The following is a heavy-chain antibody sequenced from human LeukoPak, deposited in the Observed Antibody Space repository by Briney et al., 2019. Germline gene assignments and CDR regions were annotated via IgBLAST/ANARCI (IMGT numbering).Heavy chain of an antibody. CDR1: DGSISSGGYY. J-gene: IGHJ4*02. CDR3: ARGEWGPGY. CDR2: IYHSGST. D-gene: IGHD1-26*01. Sequence: PSETLSLTCTVSDGSISSGGYYWSWIRQPPGKGLEWIGYIYHSGSTYYNPSLKSRVTISVDRSKNQFSLKLSSVTAADTAVYYCARGEWGPGYWGQGTLVTVSS. V-gene: IGHV4-30-2*01.